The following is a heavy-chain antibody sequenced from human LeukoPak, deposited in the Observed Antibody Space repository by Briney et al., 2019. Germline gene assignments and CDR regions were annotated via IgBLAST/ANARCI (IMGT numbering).Heavy chain of an antibody. CDR1: GHTFTSYG. J-gene: IGHJ5*02. CDR3: ALVLARSYYNGWFDP. D-gene: IGHD3-10*01. V-gene: IGHV1-18*01. CDR2: ISAYNGNT. Sequence: GASVKVSCKASGHTFTSYGISWVRQAPGQGLEWMGWISAYNGNTNYAQKLQGRVTMTTDTSTSTAYMELRSLRSDDTAVYYCALVLARSYYNGWFDPWGQGTLVTVSS.